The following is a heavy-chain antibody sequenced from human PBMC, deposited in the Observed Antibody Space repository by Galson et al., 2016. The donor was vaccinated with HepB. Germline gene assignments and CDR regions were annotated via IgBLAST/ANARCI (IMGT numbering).Heavy chain of an antibody. V-gene: IGHV4-59*12. J-gene: IGHJ6*02. CDR2: ISYSGRP. D-gene: IGHD3-10*01. CDR3: ARGSGGRENDYKYGIDV. CDR1: DGSISSYY. Sequence: ETLSLTCTVSDGSISSYYWTWIRQPPGKGLEWIGNISYSGRPNYNTSLQSRVTISVDTSQNQPSLKLTSVTAADTAIYYCARGSGGRENDYKYGIDVWGQGTTVIVS.